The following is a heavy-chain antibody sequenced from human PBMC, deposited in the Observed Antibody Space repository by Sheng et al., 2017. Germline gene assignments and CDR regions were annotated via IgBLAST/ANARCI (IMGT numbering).Heavy chain of an antibody. CDR3: ARGLGGGGRSNYWFDP. D-gene: IGHD4-4*01. J-gene: IGHJ5*02. CDR1: GGSFSGYY. Sequence: QVQLQQWGAGLVEAFGDPCPLTXAVYGGSFSGYYWSWIRQPPGKGLEWIGEINHSGSTNYNPSLQESSTISVDTSKNQFSLKLSSVTAADTAVYYCARGLGGGGRSNYWFDPWGQGTLVTVSS. V-gene: IGHV4-34*01. CDR2: INHSGST.